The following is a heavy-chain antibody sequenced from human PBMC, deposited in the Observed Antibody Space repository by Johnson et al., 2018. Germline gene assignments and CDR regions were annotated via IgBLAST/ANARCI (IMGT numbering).Heavy chain of an antibody. CDR1: GGSFSGYY. CDR2: INHSGST. J-gene: IGHJ3*02. D-gene: IGHD3-22*01. Sequence: QVQLQQWGAGLLKPSETLSLTCAVYGGSFSGYYWSWIRQPPGKGLEWIGEINHSGSTNYNPSLKSRVTISVDTSKNQFSLKLSPVTAADTAVYYCAKEIVARGYDSSGYYYGNNAFDIWGQGTMVTVSS. CDR3: AKEIVARGYDSSGYYYGNNAFDI. V-gene: IGHV4-34*01.